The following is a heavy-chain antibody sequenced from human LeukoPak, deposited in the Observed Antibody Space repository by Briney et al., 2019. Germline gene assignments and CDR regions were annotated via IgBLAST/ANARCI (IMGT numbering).Heavy chain of an antibody. CDR1: GFGFSVYW. D-gene: IGHD5-18*01. Sequence: GGSLRLSCAASGFGFSVYWMHWVRQAPGKGLVWVAHTNEDGTSASHADSVKGRFTISRDNAKNTLYLQMNSLTVEDTAVYYCARVPTNSYGFGQWGQGSLVTVSS. CDR2: TNEDGTSA. V-gene: IGHV3-74*01. J-gene: IGHJ4*02. CDR3: ARVPTNSYGFGQ.